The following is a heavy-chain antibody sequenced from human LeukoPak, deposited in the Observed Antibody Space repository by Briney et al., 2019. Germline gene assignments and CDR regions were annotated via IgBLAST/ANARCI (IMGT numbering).Heavy chain of an antibody. V-gene: IGHV4-59*01. J-gene: IGHJ4*02. CDR1: GGSISSYY. D-gene: IGHD1-1*01. CDR2: IYYSGST. Sequence: PSETLSLTCTVSGGSISSYYWSWIRQPPGKGLEWIGYIYYSGSTNYNPSLKSRVTISVDTSKNQFSLKLSSVTAVDTAVYYCARGGRRDNVFDYWGQGTLVTVSS. CDR3: ARGGRRDNVFDY.